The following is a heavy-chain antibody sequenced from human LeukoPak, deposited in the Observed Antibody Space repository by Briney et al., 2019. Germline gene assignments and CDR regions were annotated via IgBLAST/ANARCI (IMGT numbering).Heavy chain of an antibody. Sequence: GGSLRLSCAASGFTFSGYAMHWVRQAPGKGLEWVAVISYDGYNKYYADSVKGRFTISRDNSKNTLYLQMDSLRAEDTAVYYCASFRLGDYDSSGYYDGFDIWGQGTMVTVSS. CDR2: ISYDGYNK. CDR3: ASFRLGDYDSSGYYDGFDI. CDR1: GFTFSGYA. J-gene: IGHJ3*02. V-gene: IGHV3-30-3*01. D-gene: IGHD3-22*01.